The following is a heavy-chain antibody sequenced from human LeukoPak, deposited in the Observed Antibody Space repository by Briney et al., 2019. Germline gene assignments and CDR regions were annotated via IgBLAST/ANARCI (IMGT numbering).Heavy chain of an antibody. V-gene: IGHV3-64D*06. Sequence: PGGSLRLSCSASRLTFSSYAMHWVRQAPGKGLEYVSGISRNGGSTYYADSVKGRFTISRDNSKNTLYLQMSSLRAEDTALYYCVNQISGWVYWGQGTLVTVSS. D-gene: IGHD6-19*01. J-gene: IGHJ4*02. CDR1: RLTFSSYA. CDR3: VNQISGWVY. CDR2: ISRNGGST.